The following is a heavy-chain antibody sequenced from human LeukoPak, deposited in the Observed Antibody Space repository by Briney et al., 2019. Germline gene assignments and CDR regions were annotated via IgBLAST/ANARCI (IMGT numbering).Heavy chain of an antibody. CDR3: ARRTPVFEFDP. CDR2: IYYSGST. D-gene: IGHD3-3*01. J-gene: IGHJ5*02. CDR1: GGSISSYY. Sequence: SETLSLTCTVSGGSISSYYWGWIRQPPGKGLEWIGSIYYSGSTYYNPSLKSRVTISVDTSKNQFSLKLSSVTAADTAVYYCARRTPVFEFDPWGQGTLVTVSS. V-gene: IGHV4-39*01.